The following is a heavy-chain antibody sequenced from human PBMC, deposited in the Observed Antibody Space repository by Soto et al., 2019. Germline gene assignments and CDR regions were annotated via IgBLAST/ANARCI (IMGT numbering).Heavy chain of an antibody. CDR3: AIAYSSRETAEFDY. CDR1: GGSISSYY. Sequence: TLSLTCTVSGGSISSYYWSWIRQPPGKGLEWIGYIYYSGSTNYNPSLKSRVTISVDTSKNQFSLKLSSVTAADTAVYYCAIAYSSRETAEFDYWGQGNLVTVSS. J-gene: IGHJ4*02. D-gene: IGHD2-2*01. V-gene: IGHV4-59*08. CDR2: IYYSGST.